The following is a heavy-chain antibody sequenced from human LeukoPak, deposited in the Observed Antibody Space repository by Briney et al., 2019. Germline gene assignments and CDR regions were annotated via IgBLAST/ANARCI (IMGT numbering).Heavy chain of an antibody. CDR3: AKDYGAAGNDAFDI. V-gene: IGHV3-9*03. CDR1: GFTFDDYA. CDR2: ISWNSGSI. J-gene: IGHJ3*02. Sequence: GGSLRLSCAASGFTFDDYAMHWVRQAPGKGLEWVSGISWNSGSIGCADSVKGRFTISRDNAKNSLYLQMNSLRAEDMALYYCAKDYGAAGNDAFDIWGQGTMVTVSS. D-gene: IGHD1-14*01.